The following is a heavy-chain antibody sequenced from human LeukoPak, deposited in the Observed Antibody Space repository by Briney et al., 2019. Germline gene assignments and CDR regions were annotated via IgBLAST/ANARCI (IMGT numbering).Heavy chain of an antibody. D-gene: IGHD3-10*01. Sequence: SETLSLTCAVYGGSFSGYYWTWIRQSPGEGLEWIGEINHRGSTNYNPPLKSRVTMSLDTFKTEFSLRLTAVTAADTAVYYCARGSITMPAAPFDYWGQGTLVTVSS. CDR2: INHRGST. CDR3: ARGSITMPAAPFDY. J-gene: IGHJ4*02. V-gene: IGHV4-34*01. CDR1: GGSFSGYY.